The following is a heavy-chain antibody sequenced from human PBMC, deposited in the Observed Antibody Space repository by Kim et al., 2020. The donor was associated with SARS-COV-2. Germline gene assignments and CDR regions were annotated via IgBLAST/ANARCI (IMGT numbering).Heavy chain of an antibody. CDR3: AYDY. CDR2: ISYDGSNK. J-gene: IGHJ4*02. V-gene: IGHV3-30*18. Sequence: ISYDGSNKYYADSVKGRFTISRDNSKNTLYLQMNSLRAEDTAVYYCAYDYWGQGTLVTVSS.